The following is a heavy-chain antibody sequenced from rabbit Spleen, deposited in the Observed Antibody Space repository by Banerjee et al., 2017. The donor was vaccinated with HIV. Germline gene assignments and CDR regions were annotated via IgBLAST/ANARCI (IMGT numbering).Heavy chain of an antibody. V-gene: IGHV1S45*01. CDR1: GFSFSDGYV. Sequence: QEQLEESGGDLVQPEGSLTLTCKASGFSFSDGYVMSWVRQAPGKGLEWIGCINSFTGRPVYATWAKGRFTISKASWTTVTLQMTSLTAADTATYFCARDLASVIGWNFHLWGPGTLVTVS. D-gene: IGHD1-1*01. CDR3: ARDLASVIGWNFHL. J-gene: IGHJ4*01. CDR2: INSFTGRP.